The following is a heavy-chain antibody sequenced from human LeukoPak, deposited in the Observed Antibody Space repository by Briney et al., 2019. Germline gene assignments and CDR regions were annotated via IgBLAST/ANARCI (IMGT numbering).Heavy chain of an antibody. V-gene: IGHV3-23*01. J-gene: IGHJ1*01. CDR3: ATSIVGFSYDEHFQH. CDR2: ISGSGGST. Sequence: GGSLRLSCAASGFTFSSYAMSWVRQAPGKGLEWVSAISGSGGSTYYADSVKGRFTTSRDNFKNTLYLQMNSLRAEDTAVYYCATSIVGFSYDEHFQHWGQGTLVTVSS. CDR1: GFTFSSYA. D-gene: IGHD1-26*01.